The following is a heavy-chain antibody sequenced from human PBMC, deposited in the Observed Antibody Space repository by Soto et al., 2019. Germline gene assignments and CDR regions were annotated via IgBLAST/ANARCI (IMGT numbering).Heavy chain of an antibody. Sequence: KPSETLSLTCAVSGYSISSGYYWGWFRQSPGKGLEWIGNIYHDGNTHYNPSLKSRVSMSVDTSKNHFSLRLTSVTAADTAVYYCARDLDQRWAGDFWGQGSLVTFSS. CDR2: IYHDGNT. CDR3: ARDLDQRWAGDF. V-gene: IGHV4-38-2*02. CDR1: GYSISSGYY. D-gene: IGHD4-17*01. J-gene: IGHJ4*02.